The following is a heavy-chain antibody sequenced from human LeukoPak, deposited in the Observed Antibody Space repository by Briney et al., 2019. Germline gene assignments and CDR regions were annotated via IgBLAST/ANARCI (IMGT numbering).Heavy chain of an antibody. CDR2: IYTSGST. V-gene: IGHV4-61*02. J-gene: IGHJ6*03. Sequence: SETLSLTCTVSGGSISSGSYYWSWIRQPAGKGLEWIGRIYTSGSTNYNPSLKSRVTISVDTSKNQFSLKLSSVTAADTAVYYCNFQPLGPSYYYYYMDVWGKGTTVTISS. CDR3: NFQPLGPSYYYYYMDV. CDR1: GGSISSGSYY. D-gene: IGHD6-13*01.